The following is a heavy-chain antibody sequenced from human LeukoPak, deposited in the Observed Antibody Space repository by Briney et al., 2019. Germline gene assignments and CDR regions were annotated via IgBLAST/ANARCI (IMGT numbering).Heavy chain of an antibody. CDR3: AKDASMTTVTTIDY. CDR1: GFTFSRYW. CDR2: INPDGSTT. D-gene: IGHD4-17*01. V-gene: IGHV3-74*01. J-gene: IGHJ4*02. Sequence: GGSLRLSCAASGFTFSRYWIHWVRQAPGKGLEWVSRINPDGSTTTYADSVKGRFTISRDNAKNTVYLQMNSLRAEDTALYFCAKDASMTTVTTIDYWGQGTLVTVSS.